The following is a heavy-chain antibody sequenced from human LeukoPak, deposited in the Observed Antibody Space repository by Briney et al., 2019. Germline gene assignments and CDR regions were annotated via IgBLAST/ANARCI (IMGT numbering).Heavy chain of an antibody. Sequence: GGSLRLSCTASGFTFGDYAMSWFRQAPGKGLEWLGFIRSKAFGGTTEYAASVKGRFSISRDDSKSIAYLQMNSLTTEDTAVYYCTRAMVRGLHAFDIWGQGTMVTVSS. D-gene: IGHD3-10*01. CDR3: TRAMVRGLHAFDI. CDR1: GFTFGDYA. V-gene: IGHV3-49*03. J-gene: IGHJ3*02. CDR2: IRSKAFGGTT.